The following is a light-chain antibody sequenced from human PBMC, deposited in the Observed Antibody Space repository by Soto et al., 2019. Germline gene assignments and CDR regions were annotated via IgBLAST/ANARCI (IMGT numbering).Light chain of an antibody. CDR3: QHYGTSPPFT. J-gene: IGKJ2*01. CDR1: QSVASSS. CDR2: GAS. Sequence: DIVLTQSPGTLSLSPGERATLSCRASQSVASSSLAWYQQTPGRAPRILIYGASSRATGIPDRFSGSGSGTDFTLPISRLEPEDFAVYYCQHYGTSPPFTFGQGTKLEIK. V-gene: IGKV3-20*01.